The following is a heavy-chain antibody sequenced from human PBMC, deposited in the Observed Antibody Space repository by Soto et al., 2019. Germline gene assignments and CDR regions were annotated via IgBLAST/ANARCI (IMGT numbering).Heavy chain of an antibody. Sequence: ASVKVSCKASGYTFTSYGISWVRQAPGQGLEWMGWISAYNGNTNYAQKLQGRVTMTTDTSTSTAYMELRSLRSEDTAVYYCARAQGRTQLPNWFDPCGQGPLVTVPS. V-gene: IGHV1-18*01. CDR2: ISAYNGNT. CDR3: ARAQGRTQLPNWFDP. J-gene: IGHJ5*02. CDR1: GYTFTSYG. D-gene: IGHD2-2*01.